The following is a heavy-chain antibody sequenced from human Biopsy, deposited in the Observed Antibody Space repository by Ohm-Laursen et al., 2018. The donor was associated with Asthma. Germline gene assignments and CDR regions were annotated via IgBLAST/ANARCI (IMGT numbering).Heavy chain of an antibody. CDR1: RFTYE. CDR2: ISYDGSSI. J-gene: IGHJ4*02. CDR3: AREGVAGTHIED. V-gene: IGHV3-30-3*01. Sequence: SLRLSCAASRFTYEMHWVRQAPGKGLEWVAVISYDGSSIYYEDSVKGGFTISRDNSKNTLSLQMNSLTAEDTAVYYCAREGVAGTHIEDWGQGTLVTVSS. D-gene: IGHD6-19*01.